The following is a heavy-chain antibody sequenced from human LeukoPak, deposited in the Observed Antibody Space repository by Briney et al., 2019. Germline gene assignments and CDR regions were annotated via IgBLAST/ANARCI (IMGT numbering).Heavy chain of an antibody. Sequence: SETLSLTCTVSGGSISSSSYYWGWIRQPPGKGLEWIGSIYYSGSTYYNPSLKSRATISVDTSKNQFSLKLSPVTAADTAVYYCASIRYFDWLPWGQGTLVTVSS. CDR2: IYYSGST. V-gene: IGHV4-39*01. CDR3: ASIRYFDWLP. CDR1: GGSISSSSYY. D-gene: IGHD3-9*01. J-gene: IGHJ5*02.